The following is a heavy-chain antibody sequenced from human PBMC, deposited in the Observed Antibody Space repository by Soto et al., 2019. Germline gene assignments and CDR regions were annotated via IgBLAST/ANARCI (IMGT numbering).Heavy chain of an antibody. CDR3: VREVGVTPDWFDP. CDR2: INGDGSST. Sequence: EVQLVESGGGLVQPGGSLRLSCAASGFFFSGYWMHWVRQAPGKGLMWVSRINGDGSSTSYADSVKGRFTISRDNAKNTLDLQMNSLRAEDTAVYYCVREVGVTPDWFDPWGQGNLVAVSS. D-gene: IGHD1-26*01. CDR1: GFFFSGYW. V-gene: IGHV3-74*01. J-gene: IGHJ5*02.